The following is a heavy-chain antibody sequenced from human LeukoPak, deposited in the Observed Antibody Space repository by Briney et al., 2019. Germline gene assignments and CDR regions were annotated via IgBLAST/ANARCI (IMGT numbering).Heavy chain of an antibody. CDR3: ARDVGVLRYFDWLLPFDY. Sequence: ASVKASCKASGYTFTIYGNSWVRQAPGQGLERMGWISAYNGNTNYAQKLQGRVTMTTDTSTSTAYMELRSLVSDDTAVYYCARDVGVLRYFDWLLPFDYWGQGTLVTVSS. V-gene: IGHV1-18*04. CDR1: GYTFTIYG. CDR2: ISAYNGNT. J-gene: IGHJ4*02. D-gene: IGHD3-9*01.